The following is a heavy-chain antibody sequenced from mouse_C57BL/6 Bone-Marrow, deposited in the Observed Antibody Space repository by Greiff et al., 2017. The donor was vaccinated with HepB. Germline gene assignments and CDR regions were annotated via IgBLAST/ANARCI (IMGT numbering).Heavy chain of an antibody. CDR1: GYTFTDYY. CDR3: VYYYGSRYYAMDY. D-gene: IGHD1-1*01. CDR2: INPNNGGT. Sequence: EVQLQQSGPELVKPGASVKISCKASGYTFTDYYMNWVKQSHGKSLEWIGDINPNNGGTSYNQKFKGKATLTVDKSSSTAYMELRSLTSEDSAVYYCVYYYGSRYYAMDYWGQGTSVTVSS. V-gene: IGHV1-26*01. J-gene: IGHJ4*01.